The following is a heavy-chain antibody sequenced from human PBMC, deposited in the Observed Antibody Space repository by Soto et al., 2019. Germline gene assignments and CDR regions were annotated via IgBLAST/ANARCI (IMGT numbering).Heavy chain of an antibody. V-gene: IGHV3-30*18. D-gene: IGHD5-12*01. CDR3: VKSGYGPDYYYYSMDV. J-gene: IGHJ6*02. CDR2: ISYDGSNK. Sequence: GGSLRLSCAASGFTFSSYGMHWVRQAPGKGLEWVAVISYDGSNKYYADSVKGRFTISRDNSKNTLYLQMNSLRAEDTAVYYCVKSGYGPDYYYYSMDVWGQGTTVTVSS. CDR1: GFTFSSYG.